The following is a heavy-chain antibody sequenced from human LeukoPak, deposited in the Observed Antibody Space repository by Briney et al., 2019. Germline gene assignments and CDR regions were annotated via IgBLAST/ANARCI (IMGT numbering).Heavy chain of an antibody. CDR3: ARDHSSSWYLFNYYYGMDV. D-gene: IGHD6-13*01. CDR2: IVVGSGNT. V-gene: IGHV1-58*01. J-gene: IGHJ6*02. CDR1: GFTFTSSA. Sequence: SVKVSCKASGFTFTSSAVQWVRQARGQRLEWIGWIVVGSGNTNYALKFQERVTITRDMSTSTAYMELSSLRSEGTAVYYCARDHSSSWYLFNYYYGMDVWGQGTTVTVSS.